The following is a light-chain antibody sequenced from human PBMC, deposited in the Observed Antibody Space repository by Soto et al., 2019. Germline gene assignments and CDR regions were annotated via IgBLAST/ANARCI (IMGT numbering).Light chain of an antibody. CDR3: QQYGNAPIT. CDR1: ESVYSSY. V-gene: IGKV3D-20*01. CDR2: DAS. Sequence: DIVLSQSPATLSLSPGEGATLSCGASESVYSSYVAWYQQKPGLAPRLLIYDASNRATGIPDRFSGSGSGTDYILTINRLEPEDFAVYYCQQYGNAPITFGQGTRLEMK. J-gene: IGKJ5*01.